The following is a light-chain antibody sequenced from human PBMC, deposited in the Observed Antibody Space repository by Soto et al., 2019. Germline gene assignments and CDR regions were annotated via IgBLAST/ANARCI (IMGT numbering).Light chain of an antibody. V-gene: IGKV3-15*01. CDR1: QSVSSSY. Sequence: EIVLTQSPATLSVSPWERATFSCRASQSVSSSYLAWYQQKLGQAPRVLIYGASTRATGIPARFSGRGSGTEFILTSSSLQSVDFAVDDCHEYNTWPWTFGQGAKVDIK. CDR2: GAS. CDR3: HEYNTWPWT. J-gene: IGKJ1*01.